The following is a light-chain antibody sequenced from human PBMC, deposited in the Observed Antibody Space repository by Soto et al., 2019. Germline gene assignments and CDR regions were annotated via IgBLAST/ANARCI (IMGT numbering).Light chain of an antibody. J-gene: IGKJ2*01. CDR1: QSVSSK. CDR3: QQRSNWPPNA. V-gene: IGKV3-11*01. CDR2: DAS. Sequence: EIVMTQSPATLSVSPGERATLSCRASQSVSSKLAWFQQKPGQAPSLLIYDASNRATGIPARFSGSGSGTDFTLTISSLEPEDFAVYYCQQRSNWPPNAFGQGTKVDIK.